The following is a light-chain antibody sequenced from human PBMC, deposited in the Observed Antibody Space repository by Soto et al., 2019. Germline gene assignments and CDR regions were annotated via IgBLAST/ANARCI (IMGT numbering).Light chain of an antibody. CDR3: QQYKSFSPYT. V-gene: IGKV1-5*01. Sequence: DIQMTQSPSTLSASVGDRVTITCRASQSISSWLAWYQQKPGKAPKVLINDASSLESGVPSRFSGSGSGTELTLSISSLQPDDFATYYCQQYKSFSPYTFGQGTKLEIK. J-gene: IGKJ2*01. CDR1: QSISSW. CDR2: DAS.